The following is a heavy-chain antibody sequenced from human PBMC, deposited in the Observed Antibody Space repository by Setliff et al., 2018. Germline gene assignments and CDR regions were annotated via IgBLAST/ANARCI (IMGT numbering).Heavy chain of an antibody. Sequence: GGSLRLSCAASGFIFSTYWMSWVRQAPGKGLERVANIKQDGSDKYYVDSVKGRFTISRDNAKNSLYLQMNSLRAEDTAVYYCARLRKDYGDYYYFDYWGQGTLVTVSS. V-gene: IGHV3-7*01. CDR2: IKQDGSDK. CDR1: GFIFSTYW. D-gene: IGHD4-17*01. CDR3: ARLRKDYGDYYYFDY. J-gene: IGHJ4*02.